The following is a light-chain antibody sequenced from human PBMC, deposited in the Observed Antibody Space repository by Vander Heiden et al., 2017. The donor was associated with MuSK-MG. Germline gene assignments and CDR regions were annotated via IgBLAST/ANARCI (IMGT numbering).Light chain of an antibody. CDR2: KAS. CDR3: QQYHSYPWT. CDR1: QSIRSW. Sequence: DIQMTQSPSALSASVGDRVTITCRAGQSIRSWLAWYQQKPGKAPKLLMYKASHLERGVPSRFSGTGSGTEFTLTVSSLQPDDFATYWCQQYHSYPWTFGQGTKVEVK. J-gene: IGKJ1*01. V-gene: IGKV1-5*03.